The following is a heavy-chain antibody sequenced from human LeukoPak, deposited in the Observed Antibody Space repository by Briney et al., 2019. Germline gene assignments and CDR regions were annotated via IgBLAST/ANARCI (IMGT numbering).Heavy chain of an antibody. Sequence: GESLKISCAASGFTFSSYAMSWVRQAPGKGLEWVSAISGSGGSTYYADSVKGRFTISRDNSKNTLYLQMNSLRAEDTAVYYCAKGQGGYENHNWFDPWGQGTLVTVSS. CDR2: ISGSGGST. CDR3: AKGQGGYENHNWFDP. J-gene: IGHJ5*02. D-gene: IGHD5-12*01. CDR1: GFTFSSYA. V-gene: IGHV3-23*01.